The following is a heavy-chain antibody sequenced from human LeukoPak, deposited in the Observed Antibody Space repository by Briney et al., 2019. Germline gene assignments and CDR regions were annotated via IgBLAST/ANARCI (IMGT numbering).Heavy chain of an antibody. CDR3: ARAGKGTNPEYDY. CDR1: GFSFSDSY. J-gene: IGHJ4*02. V-gene: IGHV3-11*04. Sequence: GGSLRLSCAASGFSFSDSYMSWIRQAPGQGLEWLSYIKSSDTSTFYADSVKGRFTVSRDNAKNSLYLQMNSLRAEDTAVYYCARAGKGTNPEYDYWGQGTLVTVSS. CDR2: IKSSDTST. D-gene: IGHD2/OR15-2a*01.